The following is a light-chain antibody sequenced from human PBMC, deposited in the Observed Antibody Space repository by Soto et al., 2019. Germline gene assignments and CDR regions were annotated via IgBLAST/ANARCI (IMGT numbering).Light chain of an antibody. Sequence: QSALTQPASVSGSPGQSITISCTGTSSDIGGYDYVSWYQQHPGKAPKLMIYEVSNRPSWVSNRFSGSKSGNTASLTISGLQAEDEADDYCTSYTSSSTNYVVGTGTKLTVL. CDR3: TSYTSSSTNYV. CDR1: SSDIGGYDY. CDR2: EVS. J-gene: IGLJ1*01. V-gene: IGLV2-14*01.